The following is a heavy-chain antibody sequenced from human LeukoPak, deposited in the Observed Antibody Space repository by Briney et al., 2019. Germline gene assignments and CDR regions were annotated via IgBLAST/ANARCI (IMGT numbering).Heavy chain of an antibody. J-gene: IGHJ6*03. CDR3: ARDRVQLWLTGYYYYYMDV. CDR1: GFTFSSYA. D-gene: IGHD5-18*01. V-gene: IGHV3-21*01. CDR2: ISSSSSYI. Sequence: GGSLRLSCAASGFTFSSYAMSWVRQAPGKGLEWVSSISSSSSYIYYADSVKGRFTISRDNAKNSLYLQMNSLRAEDTAVYYCARDRVQLWLTGYYYYYMDVWGKGTTVTISS.